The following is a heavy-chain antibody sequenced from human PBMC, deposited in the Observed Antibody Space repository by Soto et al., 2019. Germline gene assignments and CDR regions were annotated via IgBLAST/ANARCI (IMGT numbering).Heavy chain of an antibody. CDR2: IYYSGST. V-gene: IGHV4-31*03. J-gene: IGHJ5*02. CDR1: GGSISSGGYY. CDR3: ARGIAAAGTDWFDP. Sequence: LSLTCTVSGGSISSGGYYWSWIRQHPGKGLEWIGYIYYSGSTYYNPPLKSRVTISVDTSKNQFSLKLSSVTAADTAVYYCARGIAAAGTDWFDPWGQGTLVTVSS. D-gene: IGHD6-13*01.